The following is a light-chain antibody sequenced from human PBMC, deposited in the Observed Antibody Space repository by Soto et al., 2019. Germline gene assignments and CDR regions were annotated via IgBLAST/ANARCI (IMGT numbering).Light chain of an antibody. CDR3: SSYTTSSIYV. CDR2: DVS. J-gene: IGLJ1*01. CDR1: SSDVGAYNY. Sequence: QSALTQPASVSGSPGQSITISCTGTSSDVGAYNYVSWYQQHPGKAPKLMIDDVSNRPSGVSSRFSGSKSGNTASLTFSGLQAEDEADYYCSSYTTSSIYVFGTGTKLTVL. V-gene: IGLV2-14*01.